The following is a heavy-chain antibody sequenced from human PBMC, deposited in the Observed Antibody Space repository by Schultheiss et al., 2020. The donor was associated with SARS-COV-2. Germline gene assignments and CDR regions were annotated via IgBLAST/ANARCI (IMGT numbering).Heavy chain of an antibody. CDR3: AKEKLNYFDY. Sequence: GESLKISCAASGFTFSSYEMNWVRQAPGKGLEWVSPISSSRSYRYYADSVKGRFTISRDNSKNTLYLQMNSLRAEDTAVYYCAKEKLNYFDYWGQGTLVTVSS. J-gene: IGHJ4*02. V-gene: IGHV3-21*04. CDR2: ISSSRSYR. D-gene: IGHD1-7*01. CDR1: GFTFSSYE.